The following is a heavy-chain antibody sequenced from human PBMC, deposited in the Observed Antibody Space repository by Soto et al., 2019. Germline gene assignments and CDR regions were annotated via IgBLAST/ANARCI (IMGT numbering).Heavy chain of an antibody. V-gene: IGHV3-7*05. J-gene: IGHJ4*02. CDR1: GFTFSHYW. Sequence: EVQLVESGGGLVQPGVSLRLSCAASGFTFSHYWMTWVRQAPGKGLEWVANIKEDGSDRNYVDSVKGRFTISRDNAKNSLYLQLNGLRAEDTAVYYCARAGSENDYWGQGTLVTVSS. D-gene: IGHD3-10*01. CDR2: IKEDGSDR. CDR3: ARAGSENDY.